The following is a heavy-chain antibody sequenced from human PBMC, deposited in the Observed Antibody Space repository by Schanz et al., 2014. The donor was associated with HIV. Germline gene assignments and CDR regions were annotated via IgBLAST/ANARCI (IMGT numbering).Heavy chain of an antibody. Sequence: QVQLVQSGAEVKKPGSSVKVSCKPSGGTFRSFAISWVRQAPGQGLEWMAWLKPNSGETKFARKFQGRVTMTRDTSINTAYMEFSGVRSDDTAVYYCARGDILTGLYPYYFDSWGQGTLVTVSS. V-gene: IGHV1-2*02. D-gene: IGHD3-9*01. CDR2: LKPNSGET. CDR3: ARGDILTGLYPYYFDS. J-gene: IGHJ4*02. CDR1: GGTFRSFA.